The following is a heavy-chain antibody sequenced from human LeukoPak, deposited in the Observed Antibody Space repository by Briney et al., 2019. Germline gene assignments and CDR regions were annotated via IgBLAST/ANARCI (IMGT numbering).Heavy chain of an antibody. Sequence: GRSLRLSCAASGFTFSSYAMHWVRQAPGKGLEWVAVISYDGSNKYYADSVKGRFTISRDNSKNTLYLQMNSLRAEDTAVYYCARGVRSNYYFDYWGQGTLVTVSS. CDR3: ARGVRSNYYFDY. CDR1: GFTFSSYA. CDR2: ISYDGSNK. D-gene: IGHD4-11*01. J-gene: IGHJ4*02. V-gene: IGHV3-30*04.